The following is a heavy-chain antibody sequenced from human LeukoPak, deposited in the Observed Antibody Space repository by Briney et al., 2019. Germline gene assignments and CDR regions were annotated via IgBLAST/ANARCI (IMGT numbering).Heavy chain of an antibody. CDR2: ISGSGGST. CDR3: ARALAVAGTGY. V-gene: IGHV3-23*01. CDR1: GFSFSKYA. J-gene: IGHJ4*02. D-gene: IGHD6-19*01. Sequence: GGSLRLSCAASGFSFSKYAMSWVRQAPGKGREWVSGISGSGGSTYYADSVKGRFTISRDNAKNSLYLQMNSLRVEDTAVYYCARALAVAGTGYWGQGTLVTVSS.